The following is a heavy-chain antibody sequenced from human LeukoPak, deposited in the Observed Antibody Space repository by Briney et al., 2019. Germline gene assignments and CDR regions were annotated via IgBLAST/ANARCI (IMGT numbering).Heavy chain of an antibody. CDR3: ARRSYSGYDLGFDY. Sequence: GASVKVPCKASGYTFTGYYMHWVRQAPGQGLEWMGRINPNSGGTNYAQKFQGRVTMTRDTSISTAYMELSRLRSDDTAVYYCARRSYSGYDLGFDYWGQGTLVTVSS. J-gene: IGHJ4*02. CDR1: GYTFTGYY. V-gene: IGHV1-2*06. D-gene: IGHD5-12*01. CDR2: INPNSGGT.